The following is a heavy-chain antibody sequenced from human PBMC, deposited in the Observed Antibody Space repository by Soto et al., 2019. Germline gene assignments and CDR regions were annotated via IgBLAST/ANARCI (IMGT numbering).Heavy chain of an antibody. D-gene: IGHD6-13*01. CDR1: GGSISSSIYY. J-gene: IGHJ6*02. CDR2: IYYSGST. V-gene: IGHV4-61*05. Sequence: PSETLSLTCTVSGGSISSSIYYWGWIRQPPGKGLEWIGYIYYSGSTNYNPSLKSRVTISVDTSKNQFSLKLSSVTAADTAVYYCARAGIEVAGNYYYVMDVWGQGTTVTVSS. CDR3: ARAGIEVAGNYYYVMDV.